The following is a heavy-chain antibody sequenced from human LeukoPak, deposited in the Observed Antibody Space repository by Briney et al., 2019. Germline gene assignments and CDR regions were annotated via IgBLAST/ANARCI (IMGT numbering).Heavy chain of an antibody. CDR1: GFTFSSYE. J-gene: IGHJ3*02. V-gene: IGHV3-48*03. CDR3: ARVNIPRFTMIVVVKSTLEAFDI. Sequence: QPGGSLRLSCAASGFTFSSYEMNWVRQAPGKGLEWVSYISSSGSTIYYADSVKGRFTISRDNAKNSLYLQMNSLRAEDTAVYYCARVNIPRFTMIVVVKSTLEAFDIWGQGTMVTVSS. D-gene: IGHD3-22*01. CDR2: ISSSGSTI.